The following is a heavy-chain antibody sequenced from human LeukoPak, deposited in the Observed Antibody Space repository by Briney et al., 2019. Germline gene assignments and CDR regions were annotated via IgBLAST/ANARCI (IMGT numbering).Heavy chain of an antibody. Sequence: SETLSLTCTVSGDSISSGSYFWGWIRQPPGKGLEWIGRIYTSGSTNYSPSLKSRVTLSVDTSKNHFSLKLSSVTAADTALYYCARDYGGNPNYWYFDLWGRGTLVTVSS. V-gene: IGHV4-61*02. CDR1: GDSISSGSYF. D-gene: IGHD4-23*01. J-gene: IGHJ2*01. CDR2: IYTSGST. CDR3: ARDYGGNPNYWYFDL.